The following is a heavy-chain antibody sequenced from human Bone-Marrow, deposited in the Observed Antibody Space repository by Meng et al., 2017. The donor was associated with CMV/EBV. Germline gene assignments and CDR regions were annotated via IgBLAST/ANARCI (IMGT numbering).Heavy chain of an antibody. V-gene: IGHV3-33*06. Sequence: SGFGFTFSDCGIHWVREAPGKGLEWVAVIWYDGSNAFYADSVKGRFTISRDNSKNTLYLQMHSLRGADTAVYYCAKAHHHNILMVDYWGHGTLVTVSS. CDR1: GFTFSDCG. J-gene: IGHJ4*01. CDR2: IWYDGSNA. D-gene: IGHD2-8*02. CDR3: AKAHHHNILMVDY.